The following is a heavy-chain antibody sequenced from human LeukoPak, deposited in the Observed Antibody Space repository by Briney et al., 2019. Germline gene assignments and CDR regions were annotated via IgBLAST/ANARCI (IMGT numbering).Heavy chain of an antibody. D-gene: IGHD3-22*01. J-gene: IGHJ4*02. Sequence: GGSLRLSCAASGFTFSSYAMSWVRQTPGKGLEWVSYIGTTTGYMYYADSVRGRFSISRDNAKNSLYLQMNSLRDEDTAVYYCARDLAPGDGTVIFDYWGQGTLVTVSS. V-gene: IGHV3-48*02. CDR2: IGTTTGYM. CDR3: ARDLAPGDGTVIFDY. CDR1: GFTFSSYA.